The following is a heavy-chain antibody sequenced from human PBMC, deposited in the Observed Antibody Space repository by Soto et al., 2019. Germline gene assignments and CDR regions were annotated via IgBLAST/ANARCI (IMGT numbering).Heavy chain of an antibody. V-gene: IGHV1-69*08. CDR3: ARDMYSSSWHFDY. CDR2: IIPILGIA. CDR1: GGTFSSYT. D-gene: IGHD6-13*01. Sequence: QVQLVQSGAEVKKPGSSVKVSCKASGGTFSSYTISWVRQAPGQGLEWMGRIIPILGIANYAQKFQGRVTITADKSTSTAYMELSSLRSEDTAVYYCARDMYSSSWHFDYWGQGTLVTVSS. J-gene: IGHJ4*02.